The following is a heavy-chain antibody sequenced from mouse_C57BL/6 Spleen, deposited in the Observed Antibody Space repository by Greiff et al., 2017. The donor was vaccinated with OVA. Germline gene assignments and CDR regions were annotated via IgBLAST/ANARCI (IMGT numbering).Heavy chain of an antibody. V-gene: IGHV5-17*01. CDR3: ARGKSSMDY. CDR1: GFTFSDYG. CDR2: ISSGSSTI. J-gene: IGHJ4*01. Sequence: EVKLVESGGGLVKPGGSLKLSCAASGFTFSDYGMHWVRQAPEKGLEWVAYISSGSSTIYYADTVKGRFTISRDNAKNTLFLHMTSLRSEDTAMYYCARGKSSMDYWGQGTSVTVSS.